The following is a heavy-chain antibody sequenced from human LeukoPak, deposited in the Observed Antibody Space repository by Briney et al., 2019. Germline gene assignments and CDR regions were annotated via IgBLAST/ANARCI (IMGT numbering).Heavy chain of an antibody. Sequence: GGSLRLSCAASGFTFSSYGMSWVRQAPGKGLEWVSPISGSGGSTYYADSVKGRFTIARDNTKNTLYLQMNSLRAEHTAVYYCAKSGYNRFDYWGQGTLVTVSS. CDR2: ISGSGGST. CDR1: GFTFSSYG. CDR3: AKSGYNRFDY. V-gene: IGHV3-23*01. D-gene: IGHD5-24*01. J-gene: IGHJ4*02.